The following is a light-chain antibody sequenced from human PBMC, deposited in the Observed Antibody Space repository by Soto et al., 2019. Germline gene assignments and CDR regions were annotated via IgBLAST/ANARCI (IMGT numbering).Light chain of an antibody. Sequence: DIVMTQFPDSLAVSLGERATINCKSSLSVLYRSDNENYLAWYQQKPGQPPKLLIYWASTRESGVPDRFSGSGSGTDFTLTISSLQAEDVAVYFCHQYFSTPPIFGGGTKVDI. CDR2: WAS. CDR1: LSVLYRSDNENY. CDR3: HQYFSTPPI. V-gene: IGKV4-1*01. J-gene: IGKJ4*01.